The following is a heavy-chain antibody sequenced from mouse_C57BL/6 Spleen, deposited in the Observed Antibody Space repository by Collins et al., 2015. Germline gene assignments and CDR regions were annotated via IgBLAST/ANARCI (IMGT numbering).Heavy chain of an antibody. CDR2: IDPETGGT. V-gene: IGHV1-15*01. CDR1: GYTFTDYK. Sequence: QVQLQQSGAELVRPGASVTLSCKASGYTFTDYKMHWVKQTPVHGLEWIGVIDPETGGTAYNQKFKDKAILTADKSSSTAYMELRSLTSEDSAVYYCTRWEAYFYGSSPYYFDYWGQGTTLTVSS. D-gene: IGHD1-1*01. J-gene: IGHJ2*01. CDR3: TRWEAYFYGSSPYYFDY.